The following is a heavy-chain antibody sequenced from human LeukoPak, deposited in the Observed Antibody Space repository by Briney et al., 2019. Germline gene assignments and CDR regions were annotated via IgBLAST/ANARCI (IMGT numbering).Heavy chain of an antibody. CDR3: ARQKGYSSSWYYNY. Sequence: ASVKVSCKASGYTSTSYDINWVRQATGQGLEWMGWMNPNSGNTGYAQKFQGRVTMTRNTSISTAYMELSRLRSDDTAVYYCARQKGYSSSWYYNYWGQGTLVTVSS. D-gene: IGHD6-13*01. CDR1: GYTSTSYD. V-gene: IGHV1-8*01. CDR2: MNPNSGNT. J-gene: IGHJ4*02.